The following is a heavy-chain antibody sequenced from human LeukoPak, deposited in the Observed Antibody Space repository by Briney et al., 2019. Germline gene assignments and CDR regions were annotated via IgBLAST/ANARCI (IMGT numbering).Heavy chain of an antibody. CDR2: IQYDGSYK. V-gene: IGHV3-30*03. D-gene: IGHD3-22*01. CDR1: GFTFSSYS. Sequence: GGSLRLSCAASGFTFSSYSMNWVRQAPGKGLEWVAFIQYDGSYKYYADSVKGRFTISRDNSKNTLYLQMNSLRAEDTAVYYCARYYYDSSGYYYSDYWGQGNLVTVSS. CDR3: ARYYYDSSGYYYSDY. J-gene: IGHJ4*02.